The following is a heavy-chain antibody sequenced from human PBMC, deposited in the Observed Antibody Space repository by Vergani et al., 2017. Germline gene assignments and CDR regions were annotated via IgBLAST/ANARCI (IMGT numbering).Heavy chain of an antibody. CDR1: GGSISSGGYY. CDR2: IYYSGST. J-gene: IGHJ4*02. D-gene: IGHD3/OR15-3a*01. CDR3: VRDFHSRGPFDV. Sequence: QVQLQESGPGLVKPSQTLSLTCTVSGGSISSGGYYWSWIRQHPGKGLEWIGYIYYSGSTYYNPSLQSRVTISMDANNHFSLKLTSVTAADTAVYYCVRDFHSRGPFDVWGQGSLVTVSS. V-gene: IGHV4-31*03.